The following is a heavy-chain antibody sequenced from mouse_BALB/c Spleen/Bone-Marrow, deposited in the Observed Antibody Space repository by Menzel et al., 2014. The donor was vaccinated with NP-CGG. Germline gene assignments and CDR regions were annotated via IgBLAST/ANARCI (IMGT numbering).Heavy chain of an antibody. CDR3: ARDINDGYYWYFDV. CDR2: IRNKANGHTT. V-gene: IGHV7-3*02. D-gene: IGHD2-3*01. CDR1: GVTFTDYY. Sequence: VQGVESGGGLVQPGGSLGLSCATSGVTFTDYYMSWVRQPPGKALEWLGFIRNKANGHTTEYSASVKGRFTISRDNSQSILYLQMHTLRADDSATYYCARDINDGYYWYFDVWGAGTTVTVSS. J-gene: IGHJ1*01.